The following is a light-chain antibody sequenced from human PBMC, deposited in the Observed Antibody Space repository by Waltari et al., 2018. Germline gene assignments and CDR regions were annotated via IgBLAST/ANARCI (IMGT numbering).Light chain of an antibody. Sequence: DIQMTQSPSSLSASVGDRVTITCQASQDISYYLNWYQQKPGKAPKVLIYDASKLETGVPSRFSGSGSGTDFTRTSSSLQPEDIGTYYCQQYDKVSLTFGQGTKVEIK. CDR2: DAS. J-gene: IGKJ1*01. CDR3: QQYDKVSLT. CDR1: QDISYY. V-gene: IGKV1-33*01.